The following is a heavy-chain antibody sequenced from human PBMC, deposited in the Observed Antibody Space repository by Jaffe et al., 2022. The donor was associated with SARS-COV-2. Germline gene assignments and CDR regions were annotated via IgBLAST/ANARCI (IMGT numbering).Heavy chain of an antibody. V-gene: IGHV3-23*01. D-gene: IGHD2-15*01. CDR3: ARPSHCSGGSCRLYYYYYGMDV. Sequence: EVQLLESGGGLVQPGGSLRLSCAASGFTFSSYAMSWVRQAPGKGLEWVSAISGSGGSTYYADSVKGRFTISRDNSKNTLYLQMNSLRAEDTAVYYCARPSHCSGGSCRLYYYYYGMDVWGQGTTVTVSS. CDR1: GFTFSSYA. CDR2: ISGSGGST. J-gene: IGHJ6*02.